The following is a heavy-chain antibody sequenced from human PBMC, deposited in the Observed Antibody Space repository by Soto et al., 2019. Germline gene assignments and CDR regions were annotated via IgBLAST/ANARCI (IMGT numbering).Heavy chain of an antibody. CDR3: ARQFHDNCGGGYYHYGLDV. D-gene: IGHD2-21*01. CDR2: IYPADSDT. CDR1: GYSFSNYW. V-gene: IGHV5-51*01. Sequence: PGESLKISCEGSGYSFSNYWIAWVRQMPGKGLEWMGIIYPADSDTRYSPSFQGQVTISADKYINTAYLQWSSLKASDTATYYCARQFHDNCGGGYYHYGLDVWGQGTTVTVTS. J-gene: IGHJ6*02.